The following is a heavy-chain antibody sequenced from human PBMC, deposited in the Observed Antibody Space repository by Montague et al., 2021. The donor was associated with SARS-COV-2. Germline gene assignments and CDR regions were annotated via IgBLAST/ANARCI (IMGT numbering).Heavy chain of an antibody. CDR1: GGSFSGYY. CDR2: INQSGRT. CDR3: ARGTGPRSITLFGVIISGHVFDI. J-gene: IGHJ3*02. D-gene: IGHD3-3*01. V-gene: IGHV4-34*01. Sequence: SETLSLTCAVYGGSFSGYYWSWIRQPPEKGLEWIGEINQSGRTNNNPSLKSRVIISVDTSKNQFSLKLNSVTAADTAVYYCARGTGPRSITLFGVIISGHVFDIWGQGTMVTVSS.